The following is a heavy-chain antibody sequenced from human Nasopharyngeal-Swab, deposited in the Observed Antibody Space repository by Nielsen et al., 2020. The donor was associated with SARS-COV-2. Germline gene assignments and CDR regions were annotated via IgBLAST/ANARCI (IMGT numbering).Heavy chain of an antibody. CDR2: ISAYNGNT. V-gene: IGHV1-18*01. CDR1: GYTFTSYG. Sequence: ASVKVSCKASGYTFTSYGISWVRQAPGQGLEWMGWISAYNGNTNYAQKLQGRVTMTTDTSTSTAYMELRSLRSDDTAVYYCARDRVVVVTGSSSDYYYSGMDVWGQGTTVTVSS. D-gene: IGHD2-21*02. CDR3: ARDRVVVVTGSSSDYYYSGMDV. J-gene: IGHJ6*02.